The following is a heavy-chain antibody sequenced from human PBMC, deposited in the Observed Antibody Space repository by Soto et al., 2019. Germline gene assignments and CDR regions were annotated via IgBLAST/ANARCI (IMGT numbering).Heavy chain of an antibody. V-gene: IGHV4-39*01. CDR3: ARHAERKRWLQFRDFCYFQH. CDR1: GGSISSSSYY. J-gene: IGHJ1*01. CDR2: IYYSGST. Sequence: PSETLSLTCTVSGGSISSSSYYWGWIRQPPGKGLEWIVSIYYSGSTYYNPSLKSRVTISVDTSKNQFSLKLSSVTAADTAVYYCARHAERKRWLQFRDFCYFQHWGQGTLVTVSS. D-gene: IGHD5-12*01.